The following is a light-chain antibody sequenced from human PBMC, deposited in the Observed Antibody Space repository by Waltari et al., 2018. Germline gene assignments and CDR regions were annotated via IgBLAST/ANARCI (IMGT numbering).Light chain of an antibody. Sequence: DIVMTQSPLSLPVTPGEPASISCKSSQSLLYSTGYNYLAWYLQKPGQSPQLLIYLGSYRASGVPDRFSGSGSGTDFTLKISRVEADDVGVYFCMQALDTPLTFGPGTKVDF. V-gene: IGKV2-28*01. CDR1: QSLLYSTGYNY. J-gene: IGKJ3*01. CDR3: MQALDTPLT. CDR2: LGS.